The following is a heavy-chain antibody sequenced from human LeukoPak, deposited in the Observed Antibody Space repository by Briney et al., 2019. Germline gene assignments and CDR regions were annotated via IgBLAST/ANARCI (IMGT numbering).Heavy chain of an antibody. V-gene: IGHV3-23*01. CDR2: ISGSGDST. CDR1: GFTFSNYA. D-gene: IGHD3-3*01. J-gene: IGHJ4*02. CDR3: AKDGVLRFLEWSTYFDY. Sequence: GGSLRLSCAASGFTFSNYAMSWVRQAPGKGLEWVSGISGSGDSTNYADSVKGRFTISRDNSKNTLYLQMNSLRAEDTAAYYCAKDGVLRFLEWSTYFDYWGQGPLVTVSS.